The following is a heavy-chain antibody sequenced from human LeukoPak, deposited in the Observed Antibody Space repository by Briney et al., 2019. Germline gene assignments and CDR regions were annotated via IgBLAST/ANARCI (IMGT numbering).Heavy chain of an antibody. D-gene: IGHD3/OR15-3a*01. CDR1: GFTFSSYA. J-gene: IGHJ4*02. CDR3: ARRRDFIDY. V-gene: IGHV3-30*07. Sequence: GGSLRLSCAASGFTFSSYAMHWVRQAPGKGLEWVAVISYDGSNKYYADSVKGRFTISRDNAKNSLYLQMNSLRAEDTAVYYCARRRDFIDYWGQGTLVTVSS. CDR2: ISYDGSNK.